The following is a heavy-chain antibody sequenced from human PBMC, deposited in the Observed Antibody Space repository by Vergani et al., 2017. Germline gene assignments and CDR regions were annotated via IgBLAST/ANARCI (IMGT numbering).Heavy chain of an antibody. CDR2: IIPIFGTA. Sequence: QVQLVQSGAEVKKPGSSVKVSCKASGGTFSSYAISWVRQAPGQGLEWMGGIIPIFGTANYAQKFQGRVTITADKSTSTAYMELSRLRSDDTAVYYCARRITIFGVDDAFDIWGQGTMVTVSS. D-gene: IGHD3-3*01. J-gene: IGHJ3*02. CDR3: ARRITIFGVDDAFDI. CDR1: GGTFSSYA. V-gene: IGHV1-69*06.